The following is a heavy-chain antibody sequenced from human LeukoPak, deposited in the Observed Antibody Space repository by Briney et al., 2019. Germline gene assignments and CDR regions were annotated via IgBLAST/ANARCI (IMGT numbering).Heavy chain of an antibody. V-gene: IGHV1-18*04. CDR1: GYTLTSYG. Sequence: ASVKVSCKASGYTLTSYGVSWVRQAPGQGLEWMGWISAYNGNTNYAQKLQGRVTMTTDTSTSTAYMELRSLRSDDTAVYYCARGLSSGWSRNWFDPWGQGTLVTVSS. D-gene: IGHD6-19*01. CDR3: ARGLSSGWSRNWFDP. CDR2: ISAYNGNT. J-gene: IGHJ5*02.